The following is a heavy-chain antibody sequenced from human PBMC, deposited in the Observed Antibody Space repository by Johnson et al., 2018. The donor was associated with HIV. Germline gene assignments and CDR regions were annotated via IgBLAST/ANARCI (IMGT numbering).Heavy chain of an antibody. CDR3: AKDGGGWSYSLDI. Sequence: VQLVESGGGLVQPGRSLRLSCAASGFTFDDYAMHWVRQAPGKGLEWVSGISWNSVSIGYADSVKGRFTISRDNAKNSLYLQMNSLRTEDTGLYYCAKDGGGWSYSLDIWGQGTMVTVSA. D-gene: IGHD3-16*01. V-gene: IGHV3-9*01. CDR1: GFTFDDYA. J-gene: IGHJ3*02. CDR2: ISWNSVSI.